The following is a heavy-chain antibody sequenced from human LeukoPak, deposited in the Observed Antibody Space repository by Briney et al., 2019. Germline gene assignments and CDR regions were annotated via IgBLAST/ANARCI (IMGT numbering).Heavy chain of an antibody. J-gene: IGHJ4*02. V-gene: IGHV4-59*08. CDR3: ARLSGYSFDY. Sequence: SETLSLTCTVSGGSISSYYWSWIRQPPGKGLEWIGYIYYSGSTNYNPSLKSRVTISVDTSKNQFSLKLSPVTAADTAVYYCARLSGYSFDYWGQGTLVTVSS. CDR1: GGSISSYY. D-gene: IGHD3-22*01. CDR2: IYYSGST.